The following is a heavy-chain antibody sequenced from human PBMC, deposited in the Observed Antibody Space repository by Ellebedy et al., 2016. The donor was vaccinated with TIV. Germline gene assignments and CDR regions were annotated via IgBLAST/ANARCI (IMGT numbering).Heavy chain of an antibody. V-gene: IGHV3-23*01. J-gene: IGHJ5*02. CDR1: GFTFSSYS. CDR3: AKSTYRSGSRWFDP. Sequence: GGSLRLSXAASGFTFSSYSMTWIRQAPGKGPEWVSTVSGSDGSVHYTDSVKGRFTISRDNSKNPLYLQMNSLRAEDTAVYYCAKSTYRSGSRWFDPWGQGTLITVSS. CDR2: VSGSDGSV. D-gene: IGHD3-10*01.